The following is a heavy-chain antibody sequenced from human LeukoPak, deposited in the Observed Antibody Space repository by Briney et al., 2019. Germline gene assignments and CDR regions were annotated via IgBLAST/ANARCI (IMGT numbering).Heavy chain of an antibody. Sequence: SETLSLTCTVSGGSISSSSYYWGWIRQPPGKGLEWIGSIYYSGSTYYNPSLKSRVTISVDTSKNQFSLKLSSVTAADTAVYYCARIYCSGGSCYEGRETYYYYYYMDVWGKGTTVTVSS. D-gene: IGHD2-15*01. CDR3: ARIYCSGGSCYEGRETYYYYYYMDV. J-gene: IGHJ6*03. CDR1: GGSISSSSYY. CDR2: IYYSGST. V-gene: IGHV4-39*07.